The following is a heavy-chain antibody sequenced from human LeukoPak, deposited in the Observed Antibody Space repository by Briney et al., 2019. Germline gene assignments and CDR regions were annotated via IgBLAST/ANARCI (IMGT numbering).Heavy chain of an antibody. D-gene: IGHD1-1*01. CDR1: GFTFSDYY. Sequence: KPGGSLRLSCAAPGFTFSDYYMSWSRQAPGKGLEWGSYISNGGSTLYYADSVKGRFTISRANAKNSLYLQMNSLRAEDTAVYYCARDIPQTGAPGELDYWGQGTLVTVSS. V-gene: IGHV3-11*04. CDR3: ARDIPQTGAPGELDY. CDR2: ISNGGSTL. J-gene: IGHJ4*02.